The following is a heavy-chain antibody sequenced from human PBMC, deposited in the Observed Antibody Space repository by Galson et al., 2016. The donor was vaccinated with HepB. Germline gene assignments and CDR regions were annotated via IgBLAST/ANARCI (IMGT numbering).Heavy chain of an antibody. CDR3: AKGRTGTTGPVEY. J-gene: IGHJ4*02. Sequence: SLRLSCAASGFTFSSYAMSWVHQAPGKGPEWVSTLSASGGATYYSDSVKGRFTISRDNSKNTLYLQMNSLRDEDTAVYYCAKGRTGTTGPVEYWGQGTLVTVSS. CDR2: LSASGGAT. V-gene: IGHV3-23*01. D-gene: IGHD1-1*01. CDR1: GFTFSSYA.